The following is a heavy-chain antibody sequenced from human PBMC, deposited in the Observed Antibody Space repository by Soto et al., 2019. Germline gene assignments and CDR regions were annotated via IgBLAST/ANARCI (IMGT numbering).Heavy chain of an antibody. V-gene: IGHV3-48*02. CDR1: GFTFSSYS. Sequence: PGGSLRLSCAASGFTFSSYSMNWVRQAPGKGLERVSYISSSSSTIYYADSVKGRFTISRDNAKNSLYLQMNSLRDEDTAVYYCARDPPRRDGYKSPPPDYWGQGTLVTVSS. CDR3: ARDPPRRDGYKSPPPDY. D-gene: IGHD5-12*01. CDR2: ISSSSSTI. J-gene: IGHJ4*02.